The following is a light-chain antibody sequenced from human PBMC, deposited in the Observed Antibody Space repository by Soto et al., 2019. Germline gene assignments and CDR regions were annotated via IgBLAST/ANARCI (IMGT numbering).Light chain of an antibody. CDR3: CSYAGSTV. Sequence: QSALTQPASVSGSPGQSITISCTGTSSDVGSYNLVSWYQQHPGKAPKLMIYEGSKRPSGVSNRFSGSKSGNTASLTISGLQAEDEADYYCCSYAGSTVFGGGPTLTVL. CDR1: SSDVGSYNL. J-gene: IGLJ2*01. V-gene: IGLV2-23*01. CDR2: EGS.